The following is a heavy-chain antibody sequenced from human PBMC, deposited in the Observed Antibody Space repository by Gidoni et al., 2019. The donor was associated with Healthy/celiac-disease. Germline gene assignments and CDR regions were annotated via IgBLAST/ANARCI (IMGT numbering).Heavy chain of an antibody. V-gene: IGHV1-8*01. Sequence: QVQLVQSGAEVKKPGASVKVSCKASGYTFTSYDINWVRQATGQGLAWMGWMNPNSGNTGYAQKFQGRVTMTRNTSISTADMELSSLRSEDTAVYYCARVVDYYDSSFDPWGQGTLVTVSS. CDR3: ARVVDYYDSSFDP. CDR2: MNPNSGNT. J-gene: IGHJ5*02. D-gene: IGHD3-22*01. CDR1: GYTFTSYD.